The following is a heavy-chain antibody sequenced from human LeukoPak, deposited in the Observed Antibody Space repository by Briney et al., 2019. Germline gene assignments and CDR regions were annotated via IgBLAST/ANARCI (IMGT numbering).Heavy chain of an antibody. V-gene: IGHV3-23*01. D-gene: IGHD2-21*02. CDR3: AKHPRHCGGDCYSDFDY. CDR2: ISGDGRST. Sequence: PGGSLRLSCAASGFTFSSYEMNWVRQAPGKGLEWVSAISGDGRSTNYADSVRGRFTISRDNSKNTLYLQMNSLRAEDTAVYYCAKHPRHCGGDCYSDFDYWGQGTLVTVSS. CDR1: GFTFSSYE. J-gene: IGHJ4*02.